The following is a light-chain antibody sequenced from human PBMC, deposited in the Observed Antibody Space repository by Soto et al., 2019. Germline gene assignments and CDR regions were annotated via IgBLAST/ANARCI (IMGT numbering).Light chain of an antibody. J-gene: IGLJ1*01. CDR2: EGS. V-gene: IGLV2-23*01. Sequence: QSVLTQPASVSGSPGQSITISCTGTSSDVGSYNLVSWYQQHPGKAPKLMIYEGSKRPSGVSNRFSGSKSGITASLTISGLQAGDEADYYCCSYAGSSTYVYGTGTKVTVL. CDR1: SSDVGSYNL. CDR3: CSYAGSSTYV.